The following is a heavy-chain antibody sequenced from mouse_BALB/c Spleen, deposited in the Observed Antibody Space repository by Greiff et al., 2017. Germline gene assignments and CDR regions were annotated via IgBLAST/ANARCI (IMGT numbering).Heavy chain of an antibody. J-gene: IGHJ3*01. CDR1: GYTFTSYY. CDR3: AREFAY. V-gene: IGHV1S56*01. Sequence: VQLKQSGPELVKPGASVRISCKASGYTFTSYYIHWVKQRPGQGLEWIGWIYPGNVNTKYNEKFKGKATLTADKSSSTAYMQLSSLTSEDSAVYFCAREFAYWGQGTLVTVSA. CDR2: IYPGNVNT.